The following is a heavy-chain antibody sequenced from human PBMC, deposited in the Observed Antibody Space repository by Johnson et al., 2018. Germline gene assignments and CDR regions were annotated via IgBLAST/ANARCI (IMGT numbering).Heavy chain of an antibody. J-gene: IGHJ1*01. V-gene: IGHV3-74*01. CDR2: INSDGSST. D-gene: IGHD6-19*01. Sequence: EVQLVESGGGLVQPGGSLRLSCAASGFTFSSYWMHWVRQAPGKGLVWVSRINSDGSSTSYADSVKGRFTITRDNAKNTLYLQMNSLRAEDTAVYYCARDNSGWYSKGDLQHWGQGTLVTVSS. CDR3: ARDNSGWYSKGDLQH. CDR1: GFTFSSYW.